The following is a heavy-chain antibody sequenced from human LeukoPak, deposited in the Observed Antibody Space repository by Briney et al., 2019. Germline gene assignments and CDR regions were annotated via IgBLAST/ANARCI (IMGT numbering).Heavy chain of an antibody. V-gene: IGHV4-61*02. CDR1: GGSISSGSYY. D-gene: IGHD1-20*01. CDR2: IYTSGST. CDR3: AREPITGTTPFDY. Sequence: SQTLSLTCTVSGGSISSGSYYWSWLRQPAGKGLVWIARIYTSGSTNYIPSLKSRVTISVDTSKNQFSLKLSSVTAADTAVYYCAREPITGTTPFDYWGQGTLVTVSS. J-gene: IGHJ4*02.